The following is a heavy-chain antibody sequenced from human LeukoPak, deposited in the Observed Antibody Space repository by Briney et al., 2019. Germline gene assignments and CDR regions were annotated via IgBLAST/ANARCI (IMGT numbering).Heavy chain of an antibody. J-gene: IGHJ4*02. V-gene: IGHV5-51*01. D-gene: IGHD1-1*01. CDR1: GYNFDNYW. Sequence: KGGESLKTSFKGSGYNFDNYWIAWVRQMPGKGLEWMGIIFPGDSNTRYSPSFQGQVTITADKSINTAYLQWSSLKASDTAIYYCAREQQLVLFDYWGQGALVTVSS. CDR2: IFPGDSNT. CDR3: AREQQLVLFDY.